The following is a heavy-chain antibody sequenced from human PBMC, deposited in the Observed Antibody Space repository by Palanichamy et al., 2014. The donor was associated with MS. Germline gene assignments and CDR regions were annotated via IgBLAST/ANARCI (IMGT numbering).Heavy chain of an antibody. CDR2: ISSSGST. D-gene: IGHD2-2*01. CDR3: AREKVGSSRKNFYYYGMDV. CDR1: GGSISINY. V-gene: IGHV4-59*01. Sequence: VQLQESGPGLVKPSETLSLTCIVSGGSISINYWNWIRQPPGKGLEWIGHISSSGSTSYNPSLKSRVTISVDTSKNQFSLKLNSVTVADTAVYYCAREKVGSSRKNFYYYGMDVWGQGTTVTVSS. J-gene: IGHJ6*02.